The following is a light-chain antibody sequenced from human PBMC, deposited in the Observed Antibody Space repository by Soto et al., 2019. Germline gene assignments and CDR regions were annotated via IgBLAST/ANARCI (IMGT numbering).Light chain of an antibody. V-gene: IGLV9-49*01. Sequence: QLVLTQPPSASASLGASGTLTCTLSSGYSNNKVDWYQQRPGKGPRFVMRVGTGGIVGSKGDGIPDRFSVLGSGLNRYLTIKNIQEEDESDYHCGADHGSGSNFVWVFGGGTQLTVL. CDR2: VGTGGIVG. J-gene: IGLJ3*02. CDR3: GADHGSGSNFVWV. CDR1: SGYSNNK.